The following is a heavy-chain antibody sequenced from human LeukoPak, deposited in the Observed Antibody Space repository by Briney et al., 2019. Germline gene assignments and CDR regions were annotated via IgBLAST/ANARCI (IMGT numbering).Heavy chain of an antibody. CDR1: GFTLSSYT. J-gene: IGHJ3*02. CDR2: ISSSSSYI. CDR3: ARERIPGVSAFNI. V-gene: IGHV3-21*01. D-gene: IGHD2-15*01. Sequence: GGSLRLSCAASGFTLSSYTMNWVRQAPGKGLEWVSSISSSSSYIHYADSVKGRFTISRDNAKNSLYLQVNSLRAEDTAVYYCARERIPGVSAFNIWGQGTMVSVSS.